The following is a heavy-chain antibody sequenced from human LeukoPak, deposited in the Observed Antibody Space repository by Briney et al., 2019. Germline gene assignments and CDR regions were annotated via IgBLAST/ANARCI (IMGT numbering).Heavy chain of an antibody. V-gene: IGHV3-23*01. CDR1: GFTFSSYA. Sequence: PGGSLRLSCAASGFTFSSYAMGWVRQAPGKWLEWVSGISGSGDSTYYADSMEGRFTISRDNSKNTLYLQMNSLRAEDTAVYYCAKGPASSIAAAADLDYWGQGTLVTVSS. J-gene: IGHJ4*02. CDR2: ISGSGDST. CDR3: AKGPASSIAAAADLDY. D-gene: IGHD6-13*01.